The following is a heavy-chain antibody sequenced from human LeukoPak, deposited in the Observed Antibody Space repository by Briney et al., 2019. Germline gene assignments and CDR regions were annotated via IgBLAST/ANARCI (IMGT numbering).Heavy chain of an antibody. CDR2: IGAYNGHT. V-gene: IGHV1-18*01. J-gene: IGHJ4*02. D-gene: IGHD3-22*01. CDR3: ARGSPPRRNYDSSGYYSYYFDY. Sequence: ASVKVSCKASGYTFTNYGFSWVRQAPGQGLEWVGWIGAYNGHTKNAQKFQGRVTMTTDTSTSTVNMELRSLRSDDTAVYYCARGSPPRRNYDSSGYYSYYFDYWGQGTLVTVSS. CDR1: GYTFTNYG.